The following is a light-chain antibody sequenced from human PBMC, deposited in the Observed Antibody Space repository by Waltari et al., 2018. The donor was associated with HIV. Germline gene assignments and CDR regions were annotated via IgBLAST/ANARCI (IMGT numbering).Light chain of an antibody. CDR2: DVN. CDR1: SSYVDTF. J-gene: IGLJ1*01. Sequence: QSALTQPHSVSGSPGQSLTISCTGTSSYVDTFVSWYQQHPGKAPKGIIYDVNKRPPGVPDRFSGSKSGNTAFLTISGLQAEDEAEYHCCSHAGNFIFAFGSGTKVTVL. CDR3: CSHAGNFIFA. V-gene: IGLV2-11*01.